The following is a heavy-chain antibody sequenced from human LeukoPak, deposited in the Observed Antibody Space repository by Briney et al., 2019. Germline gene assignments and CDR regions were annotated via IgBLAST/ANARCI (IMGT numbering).Heavy chain of an antibody. Sequence: SETLSLTCTVSGGSINSYYWSWIRQPPGKGLEWIGYISYSGSTNYNPSLKSRVTISVDTSKNQFSLRLSSVTAADTAVYYCARKVHGYNSGSYVYWGQGTLVTVSS. CDR1: GGSINSYY. J-gene: IGHJ4*02. CDR2: ISYSGST. CDR3: ARKVHGYNSGSYVY. V-gene: IGHV4-59*12. D-gene: IGHD5-18*01.